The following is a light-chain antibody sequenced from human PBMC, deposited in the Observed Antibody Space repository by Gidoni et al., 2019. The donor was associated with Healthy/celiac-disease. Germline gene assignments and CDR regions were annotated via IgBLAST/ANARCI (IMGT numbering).Light chain of an antibody. CDR3: QQRSNWPLFT. CDR2: DAS. CDR1: QSVSSY. V-gene: IGKV3-11*01. Sequence: DIVLTQSPAPLSLSPGERATLSCRASQSVSSYLAWYQQKPGQAPRLLIYDASNRATGIPARFSGSGSGTDFTLTISSLEPEDFAVYYCQQRSNWPLFTFGPGTKVDIK. J-gene: IGKJ3*01.